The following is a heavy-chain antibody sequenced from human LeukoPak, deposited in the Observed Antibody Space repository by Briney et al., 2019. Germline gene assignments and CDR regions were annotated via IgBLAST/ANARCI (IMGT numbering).Heavy chain of an antibody. J-gene: IGHJ4*02. CDR3: ARDNYDSSGYYFD. D-gene: IGHD3-22*01. Sequence: GGSLRLSCAASGFTFSSYEMNWVRQAPGKGLEWVSYISSSGSTTHYADSVKGRFTTSRDNAKNSLYLQMNSLRAEDTAVYYCARDNYDSSGYYFDWGQGTLVTVSS. CDR2: ISSSGSTT. CDR1: GFTFSSYE. V-gene: IGHV3-48*03.